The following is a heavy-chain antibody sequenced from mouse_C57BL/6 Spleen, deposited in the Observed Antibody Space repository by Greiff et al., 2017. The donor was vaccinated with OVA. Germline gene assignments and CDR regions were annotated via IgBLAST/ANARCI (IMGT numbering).Heavy chain of an antibody. V-gene: IGHV7-3*01. CDR3: ARSDDYDDPYYAMDY. J-gene: IGHJ4*01. D-gene: IGHD2-4*01. Sequence: EVKLVESGGGLVQPGGSLSLSCAASGFTFTDYYMSWVRQPPGKALEWLGFIRNKANGYTTEYSASVKGRFTISRDNSQGILYLQMNALEAEDSATYYCARSDDYDDPYYAMDYWGQGTSVTVSS. CDR1: GFTFTDYY. CDR2: IRNKANGYTT.